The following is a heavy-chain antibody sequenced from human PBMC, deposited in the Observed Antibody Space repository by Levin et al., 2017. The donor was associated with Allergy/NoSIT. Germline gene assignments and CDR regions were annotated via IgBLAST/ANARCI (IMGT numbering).Heavy chain of an antibody. Sequence: LSLTCAASGFTFSSYSMNWVRQAPGKGLEWLSYISSGSGTIYYADSVKGRFTISRDNAQNSLYLQMNSLRAEDTAVYYCARGRTSGRSAFDIWGQGTMVTVSS. CDR3: ARGRTSGRSAFDI. V-gene: IGHV3-48*01. J-gene: IGHJ3*02. CDR2: ISSGSGTI. D-gene: IGHD6-19*01. CDR1: GFTFSSYS.